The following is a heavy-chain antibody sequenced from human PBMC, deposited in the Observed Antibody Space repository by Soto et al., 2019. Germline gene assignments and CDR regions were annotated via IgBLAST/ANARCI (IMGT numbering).Heavy chain of an antibody. V-gene: IGHV5-51*01. CDR3: ARPPLPGYSIHFNS. J-gene: IGHJ4*02. Sequence: GESRKISCKASVYIFIDYWIGWVRQMPGKGLEWMGIVYPRDSDTRYSPSFQGQVTISADRSTGTAFLQWRSLKASDTALYYCARPPLPGYSIHFNSWGQGTLVTVSS. D-gene: IGHD2-15*01. CDR2: VYPRDSDT. CDR1: VYIFIDYW.